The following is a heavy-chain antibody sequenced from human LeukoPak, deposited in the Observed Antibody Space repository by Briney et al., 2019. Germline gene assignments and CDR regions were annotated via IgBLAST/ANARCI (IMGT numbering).Heavy chain of an antibody. CDR2: LYHIGST. Sequence: LSLTCAVSGGSTTSSNCWSGVRQPPGKGREWSGELYHIGSTNYNTSRTSRVTISVDKSTNQFSTKLSSGTAADTAVYYCARKGYSSVCPYYYYGMDVSGKGTTVTVSS. CDR3: ARKGYSSVCPYYYYGMDV. CDR1: GGSTTSSNC. J-gene: IGHJ6*04. D-gene: IGHD5-18*01. V-gene: IGHV4-4*02.